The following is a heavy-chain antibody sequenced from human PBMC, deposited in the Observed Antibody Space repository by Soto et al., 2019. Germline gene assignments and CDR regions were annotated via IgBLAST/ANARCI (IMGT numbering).Heavy chain of an antibody. CDR1: GGTLSKYA. J-gene: IGHJ6*02. V-gene: IGHV1-69*13. D-gene: IGHD3-10*01. Sequence: ASVKVSCKASGGTLSKYALSWVRQAPGQGLEWVGGIIPIFGTSNYAQSFQGRLTVTADESTSTAYMELSSLRSEDTAVYYCARGVRTGFYGMDVWGQGTTVTVSS. CDR3: ARGVRTGFYGMDV. CDR2: IIPIFGTS.